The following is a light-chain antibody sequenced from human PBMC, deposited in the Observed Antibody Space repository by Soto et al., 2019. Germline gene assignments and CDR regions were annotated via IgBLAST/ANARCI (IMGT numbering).Light chain of an antibody. CDR3: QQYNNWPLT. J-gene: IGKJ4*01. CDR1: QSGNNN. V-gene: IGKV3-15*01. Sequence: EIVMTQSPATLSVSPGERATLSCRASQSGNNNLAWYQQKPGQAPRLLIYGASARATGIPARFSGSGSGTEFTLTISSLQSEDSAVYYCQQYNNWPLTFGGGTKVEIK. CDR2: GAS.